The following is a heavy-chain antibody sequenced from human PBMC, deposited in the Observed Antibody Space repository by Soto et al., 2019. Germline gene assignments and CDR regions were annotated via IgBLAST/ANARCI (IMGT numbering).Heavy chain of an antibody. CDR3: TAVTLIEVAGTFAY. Sequence: PGGSLRLSCAASGFTFSNAWMSWVRQAPGKGLEWVGRIKSKTDGGTTDYAAPVKGRFTISRDDSNNTLYLQMNSLKTEDTHVYYCTAVTLIEVAGTFAYGAQEPLVTASS. CDR2: IKSKTDGGTT. CDR1: GFTFSNAW. V-gene: IGHV3-15*01. J-gene: IGHJ4*02. D-gene: IGHD6-19*01.